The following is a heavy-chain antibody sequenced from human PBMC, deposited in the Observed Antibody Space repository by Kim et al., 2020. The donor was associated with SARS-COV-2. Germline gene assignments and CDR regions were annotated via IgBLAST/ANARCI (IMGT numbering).Heavy chain of an antibody. Sequence: GGSLRLSCAASGFTFSSYAMSWVRQAPGKGLEWVSVISGSGGTSYYADSVKGRFTISRDNSKNTLYLQMNSLRAEDTAVYYCAKDAYYDTRGTLDYWGQGTPVTVSS. CDR3: AKDAYYDTRGTLDY. V-gene: IGHV3-23*01. J-gene: IGHJ4*02. CDR1: GFTFSSYA. D-gene: IGHD3-22*01. CDR2: ISGSGGTS.